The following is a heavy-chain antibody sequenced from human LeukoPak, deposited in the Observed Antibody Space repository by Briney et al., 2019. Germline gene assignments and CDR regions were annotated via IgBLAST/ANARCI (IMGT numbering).Heavy chain of an antibody. Sequence: GGSLRLSCAASGFTFSSYAMAWVRQAPGRGLEWVSSVDGGGGGTYYADSVKGRFTISRDNSKDTLYLQMNGLRAEDTAVYFCAKQSAGSAAWYSLHYDFWGQGTLVTVSS. CDR2: VDGGGGGT. J-gene: IGHJ4*02. V-gene: IGHV3-23*01. CDR3: AKQSAGSAAWYSLHYDF. D-gene: IGHD6-13*01. CDR1: GFTFSSYA.